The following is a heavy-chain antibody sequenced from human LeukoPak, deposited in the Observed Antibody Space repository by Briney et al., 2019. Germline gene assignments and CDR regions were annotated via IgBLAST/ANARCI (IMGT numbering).Heavy chain of an antibody. CDR2: ITASGTAM. V-gene: IGHV3-23*01. D-gene: IGHD3-22*01. J-gene: IGHJ4*02. CDR3: AKGFRDYYDSSGYYYPLYYFDY. Sequence: GGSLRLSCAASGFTFSSYSMNWVRQAPGKGLEWVSHITASGTAMFYADSVKGRFTISRDNSKNTLYLQMNSLRAEDTAVYYCAKGFRDYYDSSGYYYPLYYFDYWGQGTLVTVSS. CDR1: GFTFSSYS.